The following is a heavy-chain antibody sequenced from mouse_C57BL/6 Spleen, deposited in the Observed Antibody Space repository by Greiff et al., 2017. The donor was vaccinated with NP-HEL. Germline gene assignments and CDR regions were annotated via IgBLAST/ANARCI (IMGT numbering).Heavy chain of an antibody. D-gene: IGHD1-1*01. V-gene: IGHV1-76*01. J-gene: IGHJ2*01. CDR3: ARWGYYAPDY. CDR2: IYPGSGNT. Sequence: QVQLQQSGAELVRPGASVKLSCKASGYTFTDYYINWVKQRPGQGLEWIARIYPGSGNTYYNEKFKGKATLTAEKSSSTAYMQLSSLTSEDSAVYFCARWGYYAPDYWGQGTTLTVSS. CDR1: GYTFTDYY.